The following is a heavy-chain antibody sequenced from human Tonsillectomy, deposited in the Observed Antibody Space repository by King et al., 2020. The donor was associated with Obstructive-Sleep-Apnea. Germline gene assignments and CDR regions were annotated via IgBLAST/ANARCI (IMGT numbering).Heavy chain of an antibody. D-gene: IGHD4-17*01. Sequence: QLVQSGGGLVQPGGSLRLSCAASGFTFTIYAMSWVRQAPGKGREWVSSIGGSGDSTYYADSVKGRFPISRDNPKNTLFLQMNSLRADDTAVYYCAKDWGDGDFPSPLDYWGQGILVTVSS. V-gene: IGHV3-23*04. CDR2: IGGSGDST. J-gene: IGHJ4*02. CDR3: AKDWGDGDFPSPLDY. CDR1: GFTFTIYA.